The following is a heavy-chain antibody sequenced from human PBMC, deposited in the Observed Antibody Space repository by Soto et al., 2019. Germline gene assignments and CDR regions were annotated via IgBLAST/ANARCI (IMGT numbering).Heavy chain of an antibody. D-gene: IGHD3-22*01. CDR3: ARALWPHSSGYTYDAFDI. CDR1: GFTFSSYW. J-gene: IGHJ3*02. Sequence: WSLRLSCAASGFTFSSYWMHWVRQAPGKGLVWVSRINSDGSSTSYADSVKGRFTISRDNAKNTLYLQMNSLRAEDTAVYYCARALWPHSSGYTYDAFDIWGQGTMVTVSS. CDR2: INSDGSST. V-gene: IGHV3-74*01.